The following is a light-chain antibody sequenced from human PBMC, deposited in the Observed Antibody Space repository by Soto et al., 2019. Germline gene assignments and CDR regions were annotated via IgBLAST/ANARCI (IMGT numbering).Light chain of an antibody. Sequence: EIVMTQSPATLSVSPGEGVTLSCRASQSVSSNLAWYQQRPGQAPRLLIYGASTRATGIPARFSGSGSGTEFTLTISSLQSEDFATYYCQQLNTFPVTFGGGTKVDIK. J-gene: IGKJ4*01. CDR3: QQLNTFPVT. CDR2: GAS. CDR1: QSVSSN. V-gene: IGKV3-15*01.